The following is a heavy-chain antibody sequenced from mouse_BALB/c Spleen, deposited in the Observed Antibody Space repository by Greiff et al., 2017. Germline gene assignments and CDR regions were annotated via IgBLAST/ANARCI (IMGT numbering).Heavy chain of an antibody. V-gene: IGHV5-12-1*01. Sequence: EVKLVESGGGLVKPGGSLKLSCAASGFAFSSYDMSWVRQTPEKRLEWVAYISSGGGSTYYPDTVKGRFTISRDNAKNTLYLQMSSLKSEDTAMYYCARAHYYGYWYFDVWGAGTTGTVSS. D-gene: IGHD1-2*01. J-gene: IGHJ1*01. CDR1: GFAFSSYD. CDR2: ISSGGGST. CDR3: ARAHYYGYWYFDV.